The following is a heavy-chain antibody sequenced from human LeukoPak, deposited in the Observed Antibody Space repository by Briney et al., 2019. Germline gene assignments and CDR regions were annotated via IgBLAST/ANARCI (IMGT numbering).Heavy chain of an antibody. CDR3: ARGARYYDSSGYSISDY. CDR1: GFTFSSYG. CDR2: IWYDGSNK. J-gene: IGHJ4*02. D-gene: IGHD3-22*01. V-gene: IGHV3-33*01. Sequence: GGSPRLSCAASGFTFSSYGMHWVRQAPGKGLEWVAVIWYDGSNKYYAVSVKGRFTISRDNSKNTLYLQMNSLRAEDTAVYYCARGARYYDSSGYSISDYWGQGTLVTVSS.